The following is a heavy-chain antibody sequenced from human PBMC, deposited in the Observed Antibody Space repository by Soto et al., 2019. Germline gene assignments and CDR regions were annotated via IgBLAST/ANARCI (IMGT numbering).Heavy chain of an antibody. V-gene: IGHV1-18*01. J-gene: IGHJ4*02. CDR3: AGDRGYCSSTSCPPVGRQLALG. Sequence: QVQLVQSGAEVKKPGASVKVSCKASGYTFTSYGISWVRQAPGQGLEWMGWISAYNGNTNYAQKLQGRVTMSTETARSTAYMELSSLTPDDTAVYYCAGDRGYCSSTSCPPVGRQLALGWGQGTLITVSS. D-gene: IGHD2-2*01. CDR1: GYTFTSYG. CDR2: ISAYNGNT.